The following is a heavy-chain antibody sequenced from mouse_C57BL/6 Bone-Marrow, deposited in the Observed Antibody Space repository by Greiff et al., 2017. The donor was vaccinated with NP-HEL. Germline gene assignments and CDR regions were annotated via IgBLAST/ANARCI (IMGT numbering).Heavy chain of an antibody. V-gene: IGHV1-64*01. CDR2: IHPNSGST. CDR3: ASYYGYWGFAY. J-gene: IGHJ3*01. D-gene: IGHD2-9*01. CDR1: GYTFTSYW. Sequence: QVQLQQPGAELVKPGASVKLSCKASGYTFTSYWMHWVKQRPGQGLEWIGMIHPNSGSTNYNEKFKSKATLTVDKSSSPAYMQLISLTSEDSAVYYCASYYGYWGFAYWGQGTLVTVSA.